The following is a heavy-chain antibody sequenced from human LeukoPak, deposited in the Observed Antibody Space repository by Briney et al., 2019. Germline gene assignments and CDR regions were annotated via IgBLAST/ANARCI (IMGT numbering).Heavy chain of an antibody. CDR1: GYTFTNYY. CDR3: ARDLYFDY. V-gene: IGHV1-2*02. J-gene: IGHJ4*02. CDR2: INPKRGGT. Sequence: ASVTVSCKASGYTFTNYYIHRVRQARGQGQERMGWINPKRGGTKNAQKFPGRVTMTRDTSISTAYMEMCRLRSDDTAVYYCARDLYFDYWGQGTLVTVSP.